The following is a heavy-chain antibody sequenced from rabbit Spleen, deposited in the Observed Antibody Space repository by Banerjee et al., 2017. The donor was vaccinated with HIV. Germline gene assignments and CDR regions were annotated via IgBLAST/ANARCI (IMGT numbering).Heavy chain of an antibody. J-gene: IGHJ4*01. CDR3: VREVAARFSL. CDR2: IDPVFGVT. D-gene: IGHD4-1*01. CDR1: GFDFSGYG. Sequence: QERLVESGGGLVQPGGSLKLSCKASGFDFSGYGVSWVRQVPGKGLEWIGYIDPVFGVTYYATWVNGRFTISRDNARNTLFLQLNSLTAADTATYFCVREVAARFSLWGPGTLVTVS. V-gene: IGHV1S47*01.